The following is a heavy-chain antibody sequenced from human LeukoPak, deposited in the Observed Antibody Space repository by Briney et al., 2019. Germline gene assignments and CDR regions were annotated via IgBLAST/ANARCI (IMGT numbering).Heavy chain of an antibody. D-gene: IGHD5-12*01. CDR2: IGDGGLTT. Sequence: PGGSLRLSCAASGFTFSSFAMHWVRQAPGKGLAWVSGIGDGGLTTHYADSVKGRFTTSRDNAKNSLYLQMNSLRAEDTAFYYCAINGGGDSGYGNFDYWGQGTLVTVSS. J-gene: IGHJ4*02. CDR1: GFTFSSFA. V-gene: IGHV3-23*01. CDR3: AINGGGDSGYGNFDY.